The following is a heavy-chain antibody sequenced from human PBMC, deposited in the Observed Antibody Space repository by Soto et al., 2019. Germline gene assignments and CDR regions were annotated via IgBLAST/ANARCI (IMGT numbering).Heavy chain of an antibody. J-gene: IGHJ4*02. CDR3: ARDGGRD. CDR1: GFTFSSYA. D-gene: IGHD2-15*01. V-gene: IGHV3-30-3*01. Sequence: QVQLVESGGGVVQPGRSLRLSCAASGFTFSSYAMHWVRQAPGKGLEWVAVISYDGSNKYYADSVKGRFTISRDNSKNTLYLQMNSLRAEDTAVYYCARDGGRDWGQGTLVTVSS. CDR2: ISYDGSNK.